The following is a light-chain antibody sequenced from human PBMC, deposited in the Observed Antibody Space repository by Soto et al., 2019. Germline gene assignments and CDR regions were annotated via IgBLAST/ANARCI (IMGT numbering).Light chain of an antibody. V-gene: IGKV1-33*01. Sequence: ETKSTQSRPTVDLVVGGSFTNTFKASQDISNYLNWYQQKPGKAPKLLIYDASNLETGVPSRFSGSGSGTDFTLTISSLQPEDIATYYCQQYDNPPITFGGGTKVDIK. CDR1: QDISNY. CDR3: QQYDNPPIT. CDR2: DAS. J-gene: IGKJ4*01.